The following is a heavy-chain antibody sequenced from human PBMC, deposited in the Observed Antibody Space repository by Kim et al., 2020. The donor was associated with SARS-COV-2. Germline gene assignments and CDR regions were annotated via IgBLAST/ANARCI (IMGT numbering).Heavy chain of an antibody. D-gene: IGHD2-21*01. CDR3: AKPDGYYLGYAFDI. Sequence: AGSLRLSCATSGFTFSNFAMTWVRQAPGKGLEWVSGISGNGVATDYAGSVKGRFTISRDNSKNTLYLQMNSLRAEDTAVYYCAKPDGYYLGYAFDIWGQGTMVTVSS. V-gene: IGHV3-23*01. J-gene: IGHJ3*02. CDR2: ISGNGVAT. CDR1: GFTFSNFA.